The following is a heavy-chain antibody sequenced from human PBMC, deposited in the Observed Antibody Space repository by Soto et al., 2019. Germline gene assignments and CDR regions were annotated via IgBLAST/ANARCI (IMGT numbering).Heavy chain of an antibody. CDR1: GFPFSRFA. J-gene: IGHJ4*02. CDR3: VIDGAVTFSGWFFDY. D-gene: IGHD4-4*01. Sequence: GGSLRLSCSASGFPFSRFAIHWVRQAPGKGLVYVSGISFNGGDTYHADSVKGRFSISRDNSKNTVYLQMCSLRAEDTAVYYCVIDGAVTFSGWFFDYWGQGTPVTVSS. V-gene: IGHV3-64D*06. CDR2: ISFNGGDT.